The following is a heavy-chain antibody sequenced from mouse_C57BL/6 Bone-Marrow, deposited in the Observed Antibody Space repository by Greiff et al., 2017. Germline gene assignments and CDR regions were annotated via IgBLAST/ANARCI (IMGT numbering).Heavy chain of an antibody. J-gene: IGHJ1*03. CDR2: IDPNSGGT. CDR1: GYTFTSYW. CDR3: ERDYGSSYWYFDV. Sequence: QVQLQQPGAELVKPGASVKLSCKASGYTFTSYWLHWVKQRPGRGLEWIRRIDPNSGGTKYNEKFKGKATLTVDTSSSTAYMELHSLTSEDSAVYFCERDYGSSYWYFDVWGTGTTVTVSS. V-gene: IGHV1-62-3*01. D-gene: IGHD1-1*01.